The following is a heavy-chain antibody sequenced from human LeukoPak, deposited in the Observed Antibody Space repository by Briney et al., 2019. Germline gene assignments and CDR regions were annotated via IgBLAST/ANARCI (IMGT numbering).Heavy chain of an antibody. CDR1: GFTFSSYA. J-gene: IGHJ4*02. V-gene: IGHV3-23*01. D-gene: IGHD6-13*01. CDR3: AKRWGEYSSSWYYFDY. CDR2: ISGSGGST. Sequence: PGGSLRLSCAASGFTFSSYAMSWVRQAPGKGLEWVSAISGSGGSTYYADSVKGRFTIPRDNSKNTLYLQMNSLRAEDTAVYYCAKRWGEYSSSWYYFDYWGQGTLVTVSS.